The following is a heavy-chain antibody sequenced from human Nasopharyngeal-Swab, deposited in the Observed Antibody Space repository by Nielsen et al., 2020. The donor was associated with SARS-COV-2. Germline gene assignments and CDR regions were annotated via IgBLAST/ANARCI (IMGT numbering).Heavy chain of an antibody. J-gene: IGHJ4*02. CDR2: ISGSGGST. D-gene: IGHD5-18*01. CDR3: AKDPRNTAMVNYFDY. Sequence: GESLKISCAASGFTFSSYWMSWVRRAPGKGLEWVSAISGSGGSTYYADSVKGRFTISRDNSKNTLYLQMNSLRAEDTAVYYCAKDPRNTAMVNYFDYWGQGTLVTVSS. CDR1: GFTFSSYW. V-gene: IGHV3-23*01.